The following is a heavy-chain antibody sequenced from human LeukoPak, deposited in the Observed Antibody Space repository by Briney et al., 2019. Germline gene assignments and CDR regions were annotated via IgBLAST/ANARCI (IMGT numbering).Heavy chain of an antibody. D-gene: IGHD2-2*02. CDR1: GYTFTGYY. CDR3: ARGTPRNQLLLYHFDY. V-gene: IGHV1-2*04. J-gene: IGHJ4*02. Sequence: GASVKVSCKASGYTFTGYYMHWVRQAPGQGLEWMGWINPNSGGTNYAQKFQGWVTMTRDTSTSTAYMELSRLRSDDTAVYYCARGTPRNQLLLYHFDYWGQGTLVTVSS. CDR2: INPNSGGT.